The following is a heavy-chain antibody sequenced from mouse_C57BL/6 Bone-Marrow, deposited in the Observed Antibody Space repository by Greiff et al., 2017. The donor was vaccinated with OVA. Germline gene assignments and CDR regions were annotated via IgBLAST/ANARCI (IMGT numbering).Heavy chain of an antibody. D-gene: IGHD1-1*01. CDR1: GYTFTSYW. Sequence: VKLQQPGAELVKPGASVKLSCKASGYTFTSYWMHWVKQRPGQGLEWIGMIHPNSGSTNYNEKFKSKATLTVDKSSSTAYMQLSSLTSEDSAVYYCARGFITTVVEGEWYFDVWGTGTTVTVSS. V-gene: IGHV1-64*01. CDR3: ARGFITTVVEGEWYFDV. CDR2: IHPNSGST. J-gene: IGHJ1*03.